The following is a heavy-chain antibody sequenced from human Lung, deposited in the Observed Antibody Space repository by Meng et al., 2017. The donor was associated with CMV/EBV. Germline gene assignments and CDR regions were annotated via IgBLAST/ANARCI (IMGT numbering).Heavy chain of an antibody. CDR1: GFTFSTYA. D-gene: IGHD6-25*01. Sequence: GGSLRLXXAASGFTFSTYAMHWVRQAPGKGLEWVAVISFDGSNKYYADSVRGRSIISRDNPNNTVSLQMNSLRVEDTALYYCVRDGQAGAKGLDYWGQGTLVTVSS. CDR3: VRDGQAGAKGLDY. CDR2: ISFDGSNK. J-gene: IGHJ4*02. V-gene: IGHV3-30*04.